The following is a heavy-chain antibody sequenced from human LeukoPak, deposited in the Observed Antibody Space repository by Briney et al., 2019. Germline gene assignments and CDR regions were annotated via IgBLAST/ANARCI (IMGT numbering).Heavy chain of an antibody. D-gene: IGHD3-10*01. J-gene: IGHJ4*02. CDR2: IYPGDSDT. CDR1: GYSFTSYW. Sequence: GESLKISCKGSGYSFTSYWIGWVRQMPGKGLEWMGIIYPGDSDTRYSPSFQGQVTISADKSISTAYLQWSSLKASDTAMYYCARLYYGSGRPTPKGFDYWGQGTLVTVSS. V-gene: IGHV5-51*01. CDR3: ARLYYGSGRPTPKGFDY.